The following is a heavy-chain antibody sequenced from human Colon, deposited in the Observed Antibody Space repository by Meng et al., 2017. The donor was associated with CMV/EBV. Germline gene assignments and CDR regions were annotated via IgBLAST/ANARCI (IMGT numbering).Heavy chain of an antibody. CDR2: IWYDGSNK. Sequence: GESLKISCAASGFTFNTQGMHWVRQAPGKGLEWVAVIWYDGSNKYYTDSVKGRFTISRDNSKNTLYLQMNSLRAKDTAVYYCVRDMDSWGQGTLVTVSS. CDR3: VRDMDS. CDR1: GFTFNTQG. J-gene: IGHJ4*02. V-gene: IGHV3-33*01.